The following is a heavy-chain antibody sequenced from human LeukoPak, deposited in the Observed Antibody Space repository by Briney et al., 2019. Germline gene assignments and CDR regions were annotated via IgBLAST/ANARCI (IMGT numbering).Heavy chain of an antibody. Sequence: ASVKVSCKGSGYTFTSYGFTWVRQAPGQGLEWMGWISTYNGNTNYAQKFQGRVTMTVDTPTRTAYLELRSLRPDDTAVYYCARDYFSSTWYRAYWGQGTLVTVSS. J-gene: IGHJ4*02. CDR1: GYTFTSYG. V-gene: IGHV1-18*01. CDR3: ARDYFSSTWYRAY. CDR2: ISTYNGNT. D-gene: IGHD6-13*01.